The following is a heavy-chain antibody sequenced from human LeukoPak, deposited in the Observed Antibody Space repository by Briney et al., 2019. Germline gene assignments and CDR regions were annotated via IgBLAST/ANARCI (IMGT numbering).Heavy chain of an antibody. CDR1: GYTFTDFY. Sequence: ASVKVSCKSSGYTFTDFYIQWVRQAPGQGLEWMGWISPKNGDTNYAQAFHGRLTMTRDTSISTAYMELSRLTSDDTAMYYCTILNLDRVCGQGTPVTVSS. D-gene: IGHD3/OR15-3a*01. V-gene: IGHV1-2*02. CDR2: ISPKNGDT. CDR3: TILNLDRV. J-gene: IGHJ4*02.